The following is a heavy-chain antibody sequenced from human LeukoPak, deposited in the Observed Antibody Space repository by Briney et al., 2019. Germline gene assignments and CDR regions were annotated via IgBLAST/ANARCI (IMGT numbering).Heavy chain of an antibody. D-gene: IGHD3-16*01. CDR2: ISSSSSYI. CDR1: GFTFSSES. Sequence: PGGSPRLSCAASGFTFSSESMNWVRQAPGKGLEWVSSISSSSSYIYYADSVKGRFTISRDNAKNSLYLQMNSLRAEDTAVYYCARPFVGAPGAYGRDVWGQGATVTVSS. J-gene: IGHJ6*02. V-gene: IGHV3-21*01. CDR3: ARPFVGAPGAYGRDV.